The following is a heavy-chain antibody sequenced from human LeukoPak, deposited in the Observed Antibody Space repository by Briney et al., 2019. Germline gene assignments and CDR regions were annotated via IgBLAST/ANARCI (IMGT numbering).Heavy chain of an antibody. J-gene: IGHJ5*02. Sequence: PSETLSLTCTVSSGSISDYYWSWIQQPPGKGLEWIGYIYSDGSTNYSPSLKSRVTISVDMSKNQFALKLRSVTAADTAVYYCARQSSWFQVWFDPWGLGTLVTVSS. D-gene: IGHD6-13*01. V-gene: IGHV4-59*08. CDR1: SGSISDYY. CDR2: IYSDGST. CDR3: ARQSSWFQVWFDP.